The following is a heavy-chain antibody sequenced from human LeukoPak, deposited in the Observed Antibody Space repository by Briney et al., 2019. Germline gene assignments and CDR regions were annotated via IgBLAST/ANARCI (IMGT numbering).Heavy chain of an antibody. Sequence: ASVTVSCEASGYTFTDYYIHWVRQAPGQGLEWMGWINPNSGSTKYAQTFQGRVTMTRDMSITTAYMELTRLKSDDTAVYYCARGLLPMSNWFDPWGQGTVVTVSS. CDR3: ARGLLPMSNWFDP. CDR2: INPNSGST. CDR1: GYTFTDYY. D-gene: IGHD2-15*01. J-gene: IGHJ5*02. V-gene: IGHV1-2*02.